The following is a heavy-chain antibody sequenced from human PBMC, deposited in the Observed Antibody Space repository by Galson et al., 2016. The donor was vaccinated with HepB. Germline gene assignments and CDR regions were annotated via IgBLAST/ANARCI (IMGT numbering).Heavy chain of an antibody. CDR1: GYSFTNYW. V-gene: IGHV5-51*01. D-gene: IGHD1-1*01. J-gene: IGHJ4*02. Sequence: QSGADVKKPGESLKISCQVSGYSFTNYWIGWVRHMPGKAMEWMGVIYPGDSDTKYSPSFEGQVTITADKSIHTTYLQWSSLKALDTAIYYGARRSTWSDVYCDLGGRGTQVTV. CDR2: IYPGDSDT. CDR3: ARRSTWSDVYCDL.